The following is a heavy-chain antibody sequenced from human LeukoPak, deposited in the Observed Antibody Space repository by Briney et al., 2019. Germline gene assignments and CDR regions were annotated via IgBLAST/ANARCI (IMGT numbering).Heavy chain of an antibody. D-gene: IGHD6-13*01. Sequence: ASVKVSFKASGYTFTSYDINWVRQATGQGLEWMGWMNPNSGNTGYAQKFQGRVTMTRNTSISTAYMELSSLRSEDTAVYYCARTYSSSWRRWFDPWGQGTLVTVSS. V-gene: IGHV1-8*01. CDR3: ARTYSSSWRRWFDP. J-gene: IGHJ5*02. CDR1: GYTFTSYD. CDR2: MNPNSGNT.